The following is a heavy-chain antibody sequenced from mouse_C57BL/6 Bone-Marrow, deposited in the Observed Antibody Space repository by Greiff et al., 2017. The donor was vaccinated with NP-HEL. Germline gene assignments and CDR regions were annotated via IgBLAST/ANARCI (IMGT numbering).Heavy chain of an antibody. CDR2: ISSGGSYT. J-gene: IGHJ2*01. Sequence: EVKLVESGGDLVKPGGSLKLSCAASGFTFSSYGMSWVRQTPDKRLEWVATISSGGSYTYYPDSVKGRFTISRDNAKNTLYLQMSSLKSEDTAMYYCARPTVVATRGYYFDYWGQGTTLTVSS. D-gene: IGHD1-1*01. CDR1: GFTFSSYG. CDR3: ARPTVVATRGYYFDY. V-gene: IGHV5-6*02.